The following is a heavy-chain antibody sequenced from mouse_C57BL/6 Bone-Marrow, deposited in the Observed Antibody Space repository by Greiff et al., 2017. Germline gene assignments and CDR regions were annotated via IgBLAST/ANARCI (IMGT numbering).Heavy chain of an antibody. CDR3: ARQVWACFAY. D-gene: IGHD4-1*01. J-gene: IGHJ3*01. CDR1: GFTFSSYG. CDR2: ISSGGSYT. Sequence: EVQRVESGGDLVKPGGSLKLSCAASGFTFSSYGMSWVRQTPDKRLGWVATISSGGSYTYYPDSVKGRFTISRDNAKNTLYLQMSSLKSEDTAMYYCARQVWACFAYWGQGTLVTVSA. V-gene: IGHV5-6*01.